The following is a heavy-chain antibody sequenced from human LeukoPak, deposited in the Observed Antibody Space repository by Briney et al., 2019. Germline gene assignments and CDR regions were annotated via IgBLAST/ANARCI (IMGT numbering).Heavy chain of an antibody. Sequence: GASVKVSCKASGYPFTSYGISWVRQAPGQGLEWMGWISAYNGNTNYAQKLQGRVTMTTDTSSSTAYMELRSLRSDDTAVYYCARGERNYYGSGSPVDYWGQGTLVTVSS. J-gene: IGHJ4*02. D-gene: IGHD3-10*01. V-gene: IGHV1-18*01. CDR1: GYPFTSYG. CDR3: ARGERNYYGSGSPVDY. CDR2: ISAYNGNT.